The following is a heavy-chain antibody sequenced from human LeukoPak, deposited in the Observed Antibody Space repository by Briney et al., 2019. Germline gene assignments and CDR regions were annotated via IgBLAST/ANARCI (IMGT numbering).Heavy chain of an antibody. CDR3: ARGSPLRLGELSLYRDFDY. V-gene: IGHV4-59*01. CDR1: GGSFSGYY. CDR2: IYYSGST. D-gene: IGHD3-16*02. Sequence: SETLSLTCAVYGGSFSGYYWSWIRQPPGKGLEWIGYIYYSGSTDYNPSLKRRVTISLDTSKNQFSLKVSSVTAADTAVYYCARGSPLRLGELSLYRDFDYWGQGTLVTVSS. J-gene: IGHJ4*02.